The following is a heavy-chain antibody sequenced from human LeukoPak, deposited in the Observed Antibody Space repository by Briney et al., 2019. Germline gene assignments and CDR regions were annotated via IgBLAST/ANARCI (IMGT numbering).Heavy chain of an antibody. CDR2: ISSSGGHI. V-gene: IGHV3-21*01. CDR1: GFTFSRYS. Sequence: GGSLRLSCAASGFTFSRYSMNWVRQAPGKGLEWVSSISSSGGHIYYTDSMKGRFTISRDNAKNSLYLQMNSLRAEDTAVYYCVRVRVSLAAGTGNRDIYYYYYYMDVWGKGTTVTISS. CDR3: VRVRVSLAAGTGNRDIYYYYYYMDV. D-gene: IGHD6-13*01. J-gene: IGHJ6*03.